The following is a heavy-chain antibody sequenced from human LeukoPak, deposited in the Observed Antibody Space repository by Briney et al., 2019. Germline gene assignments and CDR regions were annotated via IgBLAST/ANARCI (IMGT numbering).Heavy chain of an antibody. CDR3: ARDGIWSPYCTNGVCYPDY. J-gene: IGHJ4*02. D-gene: IGHD2-8*01. V-gene: IGHV1-46*01. CDR1: GYTFTSYY. Sequence: ASVKVSCKASGYTFTSYYMHWVRQAPGQGLEWMGIINPSGGSTSYAQKFQGRVTMTRDTSTSTVYMELSSLRSEDTAVYYCARDGIWSPYCTNGVCYPDYWGQGTLVTASS. CDR2: INPSGGST.